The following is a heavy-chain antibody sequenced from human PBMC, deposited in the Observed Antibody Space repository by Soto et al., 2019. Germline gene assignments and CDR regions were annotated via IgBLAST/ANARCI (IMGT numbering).Heavy chain of an antibody. V-gene: IGHV3-13*01. Sequence: EVQLVESGGGLVQPGGSLRLSCAASGFGSNGYDMHWVRQAPGKNLEWVAAISTAGDTYYLGSVKGRFTISREDAKNSLSLQMNSLRVGDTAVYYCARGGDRFDGMDVWGQGNTVTVSS. CDR1: GFGSNGYD. J-gene: IGHJ6*02. D-gene: IGHD3-16*01. CDR2: ISTAGDT. CDR3: ARGGDRFDGMDV.